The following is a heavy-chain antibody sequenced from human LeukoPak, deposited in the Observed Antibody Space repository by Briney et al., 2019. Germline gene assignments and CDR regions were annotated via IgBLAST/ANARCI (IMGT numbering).Heavy chain of an antibody. CDR2: VSNDAYNK. J-gene: IGHJ4*02. CDR3: ARDFSGASRIDF. D-gene: IGHD4/OR15-4a*01. CDR1: GFTFSTYA. Sequence: GSLRLSCAASGFTFSTYAMHWVRQAPGKGLEWVAVVSNDAYNKYYSDSVKGRFTISRDNSRNILYLQMNSLRPEDTAVYYCARDFSGASRIDFWGQGALVSVSS. V-gene: IGHV3-30-3*01.